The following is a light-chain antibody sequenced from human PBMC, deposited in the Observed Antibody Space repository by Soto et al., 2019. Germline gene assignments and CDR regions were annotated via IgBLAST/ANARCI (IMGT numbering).Light chain of an antibody. CDR1: QSVISSY. V-gene: IGKV3-20*01. J-gene: IGKJ4*01. CDR2: GAS. CDR3: QQYGSSPLT. Sequence: EIVLTQSPGTLSSSPGERATLSCRASQSVISSYLAWYQQKPGQAPRHLIYGASSRATGIPDRFSGSGSGTDFTLTISRLEPEDFAVYYCQQYGSSPLTFGGGTKVEIK.